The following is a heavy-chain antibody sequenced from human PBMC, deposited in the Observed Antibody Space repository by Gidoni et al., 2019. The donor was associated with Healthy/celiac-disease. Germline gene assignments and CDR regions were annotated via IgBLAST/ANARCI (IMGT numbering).Heavy chain of an antibody. V-gene: IGHV3-33*01. CDR2: IWYDGSNK. D-gene: IGHD3-22*01. CDR3: ARDFYYYDSSGYYSL. CDR1: GFTFSSYG. Sequence: AASGFTFSSYGMHWVRQAPGKGLEWVAVIWYDGSNKYYADSVKGRFTISRDNSKNTLYLQMNSLRAEDTAVYYCARDFYYYDSSGYYSLWGQGTMVTVSS. J-gene: IGHJ3*01.